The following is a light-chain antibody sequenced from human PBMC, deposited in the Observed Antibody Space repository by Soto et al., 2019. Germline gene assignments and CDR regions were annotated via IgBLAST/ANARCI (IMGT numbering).Light chain of an antibody. CDR3: QQRYNWPPA. J-gene: IGKJ5*01. CDR2: DAS. V-gene: IGKV3-11*01. Sequence: EIVLTQSPASLSLSPGERATLSCRASQSVSIYLAWYQQKPGQAPRLLIYDASNRATGIPPRFSGSGSGTDFTRTISSLEPEDFAVYYCQQRYNWPPAFGQGTRLEIK. CDR1: QSVSIY.